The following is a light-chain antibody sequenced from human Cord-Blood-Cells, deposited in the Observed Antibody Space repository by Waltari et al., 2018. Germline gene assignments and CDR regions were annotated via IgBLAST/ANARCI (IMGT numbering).Light chain of an antibody. CDR3: SSYTSSSTPYVV. CDR2: EVS. Sequence: QSALTQPASVSGSPGQSITISCTGTSSDVGGYNYVSWYQQHPGKAPKLMIYEVSNRPSGVSSRFSGSKSGNTASLTNSGLQAEDEADYYCSSYTSSSTPYVVFGGGTKLTVL. J-gene: IGLJ2*01. CDR1: SSDVGGYNY. V-gene: IGLV2-14*01.